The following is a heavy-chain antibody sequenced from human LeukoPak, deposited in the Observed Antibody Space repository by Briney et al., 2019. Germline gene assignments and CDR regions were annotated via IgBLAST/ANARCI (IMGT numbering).Heavy chain of an antibody. CDR2: ISGSGGST. Sequence: PGGSLRLSCAASGFTFSSYAMSWVRQAPGKGLEWVSVISGSGGSTYYADSVKGRFTISRDNSKNTLYLQMNSLRAEDTAVYYCAKGDSSGWYEAFLVYWGQGTLVTVSS. CDR1: GFTFSSYA. V-gene: IGHV3-23*01. CDR3: AKGDSSGWYEAFLVY. D-gene: IGHD6-19*01. J-gene: IGHJ4*02.